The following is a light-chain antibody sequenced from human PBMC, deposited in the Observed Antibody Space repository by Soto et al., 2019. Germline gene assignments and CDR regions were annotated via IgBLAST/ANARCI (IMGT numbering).Light chain of an antibody. Sequence: QSVLTQPPSASGTPGQRVTLPCSGSNSKIGSDVVNWYQQLPGTAPKLLIYSNDQRPSGVPDRFSGSKSGTSASLAISGLQSEDEADYFCASWDDSLNGPVFGGGTKLTVL. J-gene: IGLJ2*01. CDR1: NSKIGSDV. V-gene: IGLV1-44*01. CDR2: SND. CDR3: ASWDDSLNGPV.